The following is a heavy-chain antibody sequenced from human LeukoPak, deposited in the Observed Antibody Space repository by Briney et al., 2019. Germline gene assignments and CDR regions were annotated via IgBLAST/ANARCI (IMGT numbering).Heavy chain of an antibody. CDR2: IFSNDEK. Sequence: SGPVLAKPTETLTLTCTVSGLSLSNARMGVSWIRQPPGKALEWLAHIFSNDEKSYSTSLKSRLTISKDTSKSQVVLTMTNMDPVDTATYYCARILGYYDSEYFDYWGQGTLVTVSS. V-gene: IGHV2-26*01. D-gene: IGHD3-22*01. J-gene: IGHJ4*02. CDR1: GLSLSNARMG. CDR3: ARILGYYDSEYFDY.